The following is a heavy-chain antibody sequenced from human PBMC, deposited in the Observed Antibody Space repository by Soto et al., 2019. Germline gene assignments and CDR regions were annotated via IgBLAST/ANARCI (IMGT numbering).Heavy chain of an antibody. V-gene: IGHV1-8*01. J-gene: IGHJ6*02. D-gene: IGHD3-16*01. CDR3: ARLMYDYVWGSSYGMDV. CDR2: MNPNSGNT. Sequence: QVQLVQSGAEVKKPGASVKVSCKASGYTFTSYDINWVRQATGQGLEWMGWMNPNSGNTGYAQKFQGRVPMTRNTSISPAYMELSSLRSEGTAVYYCARLMYDYVWGSSYGMDVWGQGTTVTVSS. CDR1: GYTFTSYD.